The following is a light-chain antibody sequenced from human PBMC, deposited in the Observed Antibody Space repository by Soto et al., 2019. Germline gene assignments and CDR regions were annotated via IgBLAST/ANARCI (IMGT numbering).Light chain of an antibody. Sequence: EIVMTQSRGTLSVSPGERATLSCRASQNVISNLAWYQQKPGQAPRLLIYDVSNRASGIPARFSGSGSETDFTLTISSLEPEDFEVYYCQQRSDWPLTFGQGTRLEIK. J-gene: IGKJ5*01. V-gene: IGKV3-11*01. CDR3: QQRSDWPLT. CDR2: DVS. CDR1: QNVISN.